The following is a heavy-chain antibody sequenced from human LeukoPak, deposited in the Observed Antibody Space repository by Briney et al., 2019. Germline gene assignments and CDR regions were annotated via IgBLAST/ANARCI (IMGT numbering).Heavy chain of an antibody. V-gene: IGHV3-30*04. J-gene: IGHJ4*02. D-gene: IGHD5-12*01. CDR1: GFTFSNYA. CDR3: ARTFWGKSNGYDYYFDY. CDR2: ISFDGNNK. Sequence: GGSLRLSCTASGFTFSNYAMHWVRQAPGKGLEWMTVISFDGNNKYYEDSVKGRFTISRDNSKNTLYLQMNSLRAEDTAVYYCARTFWGKSNGYDYYFDYWGQGSLVTVSS.